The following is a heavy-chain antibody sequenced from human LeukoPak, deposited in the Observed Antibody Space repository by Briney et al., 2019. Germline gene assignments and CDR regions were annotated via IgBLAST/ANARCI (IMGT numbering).Heavy chain of an antibody. D-gene: IGHD7-27*01. CDR2: IYPRGST. CDR3: ARFSPRAMGNYLDF. V-gene: IGHV4-30-2*01. Sequence: SETLSLTCAVSGGSISSGSYSWSWLRQPPGKGLEWIGYIYPRGSTYYNPSLKSRVILSLDKSANEFSLNLSSVTAADTAVYYCARFSPRAMGNYLDFWGQGTLVTVSS. J-gene: IGHJ4*02. CDR1: GGSISSGSYS.